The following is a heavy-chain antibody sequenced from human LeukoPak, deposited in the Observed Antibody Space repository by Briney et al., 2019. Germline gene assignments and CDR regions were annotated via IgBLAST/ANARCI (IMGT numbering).Heavy chain of an antibody. D-gene: IGHD6-13*01. CDR3: ASGPRPRKKIAAAGPDAFDI. Sequence: PGGSLRLSCAASGFTFSSYAMSWVRQAPGKGLEWVSATSGSGGSTYYADSVKGRFTISRDNSKNTLYLQMNSLRAEDTAVYYCASGPRPRKKIAAAGPDAFDIWGQGTMVTVSS. J-gene: IGHJ3*02. CDR1: GFTFSSYA. CDR2: TSGSGGST. V-gene: IGHV3-23*01.